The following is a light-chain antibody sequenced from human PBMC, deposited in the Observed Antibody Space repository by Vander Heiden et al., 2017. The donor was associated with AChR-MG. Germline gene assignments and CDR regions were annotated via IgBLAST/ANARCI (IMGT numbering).Light chain of an antibody. J-gene: IGKJ1*01. CDR2: GAS. CDR3: QHDGSSRWT. V-gene: IGKV3-20*01. CDR1: ETVNRSY. Sequence: EIVLTQSPGTLSLSPGERATLSCRASETVNRSYLAWYQQKPGQAPRLLIYGASTRATGIPVRFSGSGSGTDFTLTISSLEPEDFAVSYCQHDGSSRWTFGPGTKVEIK.